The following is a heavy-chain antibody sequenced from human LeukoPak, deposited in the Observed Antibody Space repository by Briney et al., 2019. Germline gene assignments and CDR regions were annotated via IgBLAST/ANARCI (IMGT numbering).Heavy chain of an antibody. Sequence: SETLSLTCAVYGGSFSGYYWSWIRQPPGKGLEWIGEINHSGSTDYNPSLKSRVTISVDTSKNQISLKLSSVTAADTAVYYCARGTYYYDSSGYFSWWFFDYWGQGTLVTVSS. CDR2: INHSGST. CDR3: ARGTYYYDSSGYFSWWFFDY. J-gene: IGHJ4*02. D-gene: IGHD3-22*01. V-gene: IGHV4-34*01. CDR1: GGSFSGYY.